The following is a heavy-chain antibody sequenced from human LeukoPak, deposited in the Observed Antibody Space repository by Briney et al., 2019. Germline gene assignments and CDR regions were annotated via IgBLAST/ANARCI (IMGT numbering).Heavy chain of an antibody. CDR1: GGSISSYY. V-gene: IGHV4-59*01. CDR3: ASLAVVAAVHSGTYCYYMDV. J-gene: IGHJ6*03. CDR2: IYYSGST. D-gene: IGHD2-15*01. Sequence: PSETLSLTCTVSGGSISSYYWSWIRQPPGKGLEWIGYIYYSGSTNYNPSLKSRVIMTVNTSKNQFSLKLSSVTAADTAVYYCASLAVVAAVHSGTYCYYMDVWGKGTPVTVSS.